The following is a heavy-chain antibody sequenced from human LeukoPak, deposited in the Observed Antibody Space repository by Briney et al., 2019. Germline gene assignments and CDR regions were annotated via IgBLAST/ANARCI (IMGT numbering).Heavy chain of an antibody. Sequence: SETLSLTCTVSGGSISSSSYYWGWIRQPPGKGLEWIGSIYYSGSTYYNPSLKSRVTISVDTSKNQFSLKLSSVTAADTAVYYCIYFFGITEEGYWGQGTLVTVSS. CDR1: GGSISSSSYY. CDR2: IYYSGST. CDR3: IYFFGITEEGY. J-gene: IGHJ4*02. V-gene: IGHV4-39*07. D-gene: IGHD3-16*01.